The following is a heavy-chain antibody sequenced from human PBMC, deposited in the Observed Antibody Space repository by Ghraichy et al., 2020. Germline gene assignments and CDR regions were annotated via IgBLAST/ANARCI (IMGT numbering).Heavy chain of an antibody. Sequence: ASVKVSCKASGYTFTSYGISWVRHAPGQGLEWMGWISAYNGNTNYAQKLQGRVTMTTDTSTSTAYMELRSLRSDDTAVYYCARDPFRANTVTTFRYGMDVWGQGTTVTVSS. V-gene: IGHV1-18*01. CDR3: ARDPFRANTVTTFRYGMDV. D-gene: IGHD4-17*01. CDR2: ISAYNGNT. CDR1: GYTFTSYG. J-gene: IGHJ6*02.